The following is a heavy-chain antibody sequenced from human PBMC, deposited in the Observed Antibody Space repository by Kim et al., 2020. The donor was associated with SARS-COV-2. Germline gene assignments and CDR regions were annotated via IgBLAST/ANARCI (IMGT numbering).Heavy chain of an antibody. D-gene: IGHD2-15*01. V-gene: IGHV3-48*02. CDR2: ISSSSSTI. Sequence: GGSLRLSCAASGFTFSSYSMNWVRQAPGKGLEWVSYISSSSSTIYYADSVKGRFTISRDNSKNSLYLQMNSLRDEDTAVYYCARSGFDCSGGSCPDYWGQGALVTVSS. CDR1: GFTFSSYS. CDR3: ARSGFDCSGGSCPDY. J-gene: IGHJ4*02.